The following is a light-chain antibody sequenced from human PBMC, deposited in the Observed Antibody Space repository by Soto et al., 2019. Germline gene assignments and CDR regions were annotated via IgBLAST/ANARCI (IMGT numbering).Light chain of an antibody. Sequence: DIQLTQSPSTLSASVGDRVTLTCRASQSLNSRLAWYQQRPGKAPKLLIYDASSLQSGVPSRFSGSGSGTDFTLTISSLQPEDFATYYCQQSYNIPRTFGQGTKVDIK. CDR3: QQSYNIPRT. J-gene: IGKJ1*01. CDR2: DAS. V-gene: IGKV1-39*01. CDR1: QSLNSR.